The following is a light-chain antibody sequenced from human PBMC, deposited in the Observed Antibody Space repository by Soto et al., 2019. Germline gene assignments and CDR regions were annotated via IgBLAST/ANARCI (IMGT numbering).Light chain of an antibody. V-gene: IGKV3-15*01. CDR2: GAS. J-gene: IGKJ2*01. Sequence: EMVMTQSPATLPVSPGERATLSCRASQSVSTNLAWYQQKPGQAPRLLMYGASTRATGIPARFSGSGSGTEFTLTISSLQSEDFAVYYCQQYHNWPPYTFGQGTKLEIK. CDR3: QQYHNWPPYT. CDR1: QSVSTN.